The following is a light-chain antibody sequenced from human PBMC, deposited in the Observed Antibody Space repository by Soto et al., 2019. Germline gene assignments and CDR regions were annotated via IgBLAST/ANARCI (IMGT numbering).Light chain of an antibody. Sequence: EIQMTQSPSTLSASVGDRVTITCRASQSISSWLAWYQQKPGKAPKLLIYKASSLESGVPSRFSGSGSGTEFTLTISSLQPDDFATYYCQQYNSYSPPWTFGQGTKVEIK. CDR1: QSISSW. CDR2: KAS. V-gene: IGKV1-5*03. CDR3: QQYNSYSPPWT. J-gene: IGKJ1*01.